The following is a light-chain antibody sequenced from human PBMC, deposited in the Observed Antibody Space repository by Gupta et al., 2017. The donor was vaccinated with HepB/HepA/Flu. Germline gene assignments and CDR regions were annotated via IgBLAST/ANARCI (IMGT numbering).Light chain of an antibody. CDR3: QQYESHLCK. Sequence: TQSPSTLSASVGDRVTITCRASQSINNWLAWYQQKPGKAPKLLIYKASRVESGVPSRFSGSGSGTEFTLTISSLQPEDFATYYCQQYESHLCKFGQGTKVEIK. V-gene: IGKV1-5*03. CDR1: QSINNW. J-gene: IGKJ2*04. CDR2: KAS.